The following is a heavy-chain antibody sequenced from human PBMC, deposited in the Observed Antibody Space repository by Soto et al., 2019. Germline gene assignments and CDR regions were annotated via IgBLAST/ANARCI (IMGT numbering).Heavy chain of an antibody. CDR2: IYHSGST. CDR3: ATLGYCSGGSCPKVNNWFDP. D-gene: IGHD2-15*01. V-gene: IGHV4-4*02. CDR1: GGSISSSNG. Sequence: LETLSLTCAVSGGSISSSNGWSWVRQPPGKGLEWIGEIYHSGSTNYNPSLKSRVTISVDKSKNQFSLKLSSVTAADTAVYYCATLGYCSGGSCPKVNNWFDPWGQGTLVTVSS. J-gene: IGHJ5*02.